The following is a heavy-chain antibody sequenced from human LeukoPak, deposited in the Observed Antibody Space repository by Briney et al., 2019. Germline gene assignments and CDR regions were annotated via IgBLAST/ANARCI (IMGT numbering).Heavy chain of an antibody. J-gene: IGHJ4*02. D-gene: IGHD4-11*01. CDR1: GYTFTSYD. Sequence: GASVKVSCKASGYTFTSYDINWVRQAPGQGLEWMGWMNPNSGNTGYAQKFQGRVTITRNTSISTAYMELSSLRSEDTAVYYCARGQQSYGPDDYWGQGTLVTVSS. V-gene: IGHV1-8*03. CDR3: ARGQQSYGPDDY. CDR2: MNPNSGNT.